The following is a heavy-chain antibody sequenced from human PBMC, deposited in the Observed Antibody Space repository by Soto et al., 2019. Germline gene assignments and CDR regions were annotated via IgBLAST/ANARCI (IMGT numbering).Heavy chain of an antibody. J-gene: IGHJ3*02. CDR1: GFTVSGKEY. CDR3: ASWHLQEHAYDI. Sequence: SLRLSCAAVGFTVSGKEYMAWVRQPPGKGLEWVSALYDVDGTYYADSVKGRFTTSSDSSRTIVYLQIHSLRPDDTAVYFCASWHLQEHAYDIWGQGRTVTVSS. CDR2: LYDVDGT. V-gene: IGHV3-53*01. D-gene: IGHD1-1*01.